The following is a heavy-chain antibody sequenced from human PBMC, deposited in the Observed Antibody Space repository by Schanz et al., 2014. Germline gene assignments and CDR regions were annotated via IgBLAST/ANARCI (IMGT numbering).Heavy chain of an antibody. D-gene: IGHD5-12*01. CDR1: GGTFTSYA. CDR2: INLSGGST. V-gene: IGHV1-46*01. CDR3: ARAFGGYDPAGALDY. J-gene: IGHJ4*02. Sequence: QVQLVQSGAEVRKPGSSVRVSCKASGGTFTSYAFSWVRQAPGQGLEWMGIINLSGGSTNNAQKFQGRLTMTRDTAISTAYMELSRLKSDDTAVYYCARAFGGYDPAGALDYWGQGTLVTVSS.